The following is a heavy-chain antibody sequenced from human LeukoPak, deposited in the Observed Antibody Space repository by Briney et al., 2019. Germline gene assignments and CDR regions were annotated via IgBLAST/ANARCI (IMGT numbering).Heavy chain of an antibody. V-gene: IGHV1-46*01. D-gene: IGHD6-19*01. CDR2: INPSGGST. CDR1: GYTFTSYY. Sequence: GASVKVSCKASGYTFTSYYMHWVRQAPGQGLEWMGIINPSGGSTSYAQKFQGRVTMTRDTSTSTVYMELSSLRSEDTAVYYCARAPVAGPLADAFDIWGQGTMVTVSS. J-gene: IGHJ3*02. CDR3: ARAPVAGPLADAFDI.